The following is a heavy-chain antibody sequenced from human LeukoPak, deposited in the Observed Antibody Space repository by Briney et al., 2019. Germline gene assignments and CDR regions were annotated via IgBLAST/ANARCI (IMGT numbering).Heavy chain of an antibody. J-gene: IGHJ3*02. D-gene: IGHD4-23*01. CDR1: GYTFTSHD. CDR2: MNPNSGNT. V-gene: IGHV1-8*03. CDR3: ARRLGLRWDLQAFDI. Sequence: ASVKVSYKASGYTFTSHDINWVRQATGQGLEWMGWMNPNSGNTGYAQKFQGRVTITRNNSISTVYMELSSLRSEDTAVYYCARRLGLRWDLQAFDIWGQGTMVTVPS.